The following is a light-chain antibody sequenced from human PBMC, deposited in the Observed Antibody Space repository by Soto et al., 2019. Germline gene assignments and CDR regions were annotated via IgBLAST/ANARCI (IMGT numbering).Light chain of an antibody. CDR1: QSVSGSY. CDR2: GSS. V-gene: IGKV3-20*01. J-gene: IGKJ1*01. CDR3: QQYGSSAWT. Sequence: EIVLTQSPGTLPLSPGERATLSCRASQSVSGSYLAWYQQKPGQAPRLLIYGSSSRATGIPDRFSGSGSGTDFTLTISRLEPEDFAVYYCQQYGSSAWTFGQGTKVEIK.